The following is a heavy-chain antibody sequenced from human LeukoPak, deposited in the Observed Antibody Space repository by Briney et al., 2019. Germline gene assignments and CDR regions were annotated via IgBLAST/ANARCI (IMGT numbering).Heavy chain of an antibody. CDR3: ARSETSHLYYFDY. J-gene: IGHJ4*02. CDR2: IIPTFGTA. V-gene: IGHV1-69*13. Sequence: ASVKVSCKASGGTFSSYAISWVRQAPGQGLEWMGGIIPTFGTANYAQKFQGRVTITADESTSTAYMELSSLRSEDTAVYYCARSETSHLYYFDYWGQGTLVTVSS. CDR1: GGTFSSYA.